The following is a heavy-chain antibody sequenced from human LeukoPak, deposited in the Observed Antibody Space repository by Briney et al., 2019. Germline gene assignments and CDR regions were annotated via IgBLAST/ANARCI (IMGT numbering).Heavy chain of an antibody. D-gene: IGHD4-23*01. CDR3: ARVLYYGGTVLFDY. J-gene: IGHJ4*02. CDR2: IYSSGST. V-gene: IGHV4-59*01. Sequence: SETLSLTCNVSGGSIRGYYWSWIRQPPGKGLEWIGYIYSSGSTNYNPSLKSRVTMSVDTSKNQFSLKLSSVTAADTAVYYCARVLYYGGTVLFDYWGQGTLVTVSS. CDR1: GGSIRGYY.